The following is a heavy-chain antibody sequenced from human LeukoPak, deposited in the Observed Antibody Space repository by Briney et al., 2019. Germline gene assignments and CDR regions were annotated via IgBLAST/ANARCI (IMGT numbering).Heavy chain of an antibody. CDR3: ARAPPDGGNSGLYY. D-gene: IGHD4-23*01. J-gene: IGHJ4*02. CDR2: FYYTGST. CDR1: GASISNFY. V-gene: IGHV4-59*12. Sequence: SETLSLTCTVSGASISNFYWSWIRQPPGKGLEWIGHFYYTGSTNYNPSLKSRVTISAETSRNQFSLRLNSVTAADTAVYYCARAPPDGGNSGLYYWGQGTLVTVSS.